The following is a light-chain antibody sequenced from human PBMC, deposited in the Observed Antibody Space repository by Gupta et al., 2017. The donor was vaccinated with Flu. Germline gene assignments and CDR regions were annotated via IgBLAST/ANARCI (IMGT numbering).Light chain of an antibody. CDR3: PHDNNSPFT. CDR1: QDIRNT. J-gene: IGKJ4*01. V-gene: IGKV1-6*01. CDR2: NVS. Sequence: AIQMTQSPSSLSASVGDRVTITCRASQDIRNTLGWYQQKPGKAPKLLMYNVSTLQSGVPSRFSGSGSGTDFTLTISSLQPEDFATYYCPHDNNSPFTFGRGTKVDIK.